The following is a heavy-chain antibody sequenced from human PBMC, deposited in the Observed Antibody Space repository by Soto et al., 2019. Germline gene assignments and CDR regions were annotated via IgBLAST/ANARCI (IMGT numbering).Heavy chain of an antibody. Sequence: EVQLLESGGGLVQPGGSLRLSCAASGFTFSTYAMNWVRQAPGNGLEWVSAISGSGGSIHYADSVKGRFTISRDNXXXTLXXQMXXXXXXXXXXXXCVKGYWKGDVWGQGTTVTVSS. J-gene: IGHJ6*02. CDR1: GFTFSTYA. CDR2: ISGSGGSI. V-gene: IGHV3-23*01. CDR3: VKGYWKGDV. D-gene: IGHD1-1*01.